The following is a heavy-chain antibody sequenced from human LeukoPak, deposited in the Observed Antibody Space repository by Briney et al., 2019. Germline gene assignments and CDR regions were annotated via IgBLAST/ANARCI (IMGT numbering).Heavy chain of an antibody. CDR2: ISGSGGST. V-gene: IGHV3-23*01. D-gene: IGHD6-13*01. Sequence: GGSLRLSCAASGFTFSSYAMSWVRQAPGKGLEGVSAISGSGGSTYYADSVKGRFTISRDNSKNTLYLQMNSLRAEDTAVYYCAKVLYSSSWYGAFDIWGQGTMVTVSS. CDR3: AKVLYSSSWYGAFDI. J-gene: IGHJ3*02. CDR1: GFTFSSYA.